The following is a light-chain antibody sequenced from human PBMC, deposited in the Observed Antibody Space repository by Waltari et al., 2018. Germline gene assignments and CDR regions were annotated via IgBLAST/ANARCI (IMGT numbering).Light chain of an antibody. Sequence: DIQMPQSPSSVSASARARVTLTCRAMQNIRSWLAWYQQKPGKAPKYLIYAASSLQSGVPSRFSGSGFGTDFTLTISSLQPEDFATYYCQQADSFPLTFGGGTKVEI. CDR3: QQADSFPLT. CDR1: QNIRSW. V-gene: IGKV1-12*01. J-gene: IGKJ4*01. CDR2: AAS.